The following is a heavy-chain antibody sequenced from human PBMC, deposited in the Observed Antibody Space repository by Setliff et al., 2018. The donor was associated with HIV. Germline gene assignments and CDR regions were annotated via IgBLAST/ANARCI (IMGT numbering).Heavy chain of an antibody. Sequence: SETLSLTCTVSGGSISSRNFYWGGIRQPPGKGLEWIGSIAYTGSGYYNSSLKSRVTISVDTSRNECSLKLTSVTAADTAVYYCAREVRWELPQGFDHWGQGSQVTVSS. J-gene: IGHJ4*02. CDR2: IAYTGSG. D-gene: IGHD1-26*01. CDR1: GGSISSRNFY. CDR3: AREVRWELPQGFDH. V-gene: IGHV4-39*07.